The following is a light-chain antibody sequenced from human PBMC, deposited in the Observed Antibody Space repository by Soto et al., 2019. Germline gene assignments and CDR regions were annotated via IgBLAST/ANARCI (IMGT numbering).Light chain of an antibody. CDR1: STDFVSYNR. CDR3: GSYTSSSNYV. CDR2: EVS. Sequence: QSALTQPPSVSGSPGQSVTISCTGTSTDFVSYNRVSWYQQPPGTAPKLIIYEVSNRPSGTSDRFSGSKSGHTASLTISGLQTEDEAVYYCGSYTSSSNYVFGTGTKLTVL. J-gene: IGLJ1*01. V-gene: IGLV2-18*02.